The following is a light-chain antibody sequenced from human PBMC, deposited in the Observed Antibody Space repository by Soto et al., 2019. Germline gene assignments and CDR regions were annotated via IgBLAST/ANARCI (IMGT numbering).Light chain of an antibody. J-gene: IGKJ1*01. Sequence: EIVMTQSPATLSVSPGERATLSCRASQRVSSNLAWYQQKPGQAPRLLIYGASTRATGVPARFSGSGSGTEFTLTISDLQSEDFAVYYCHQYNNWPPWTFGQGTKVDIK. V-gene: IGKV3-15*01. CDR3: HQYNNWPPWT. CDR2: GAS. CDR1: QRVSSN.